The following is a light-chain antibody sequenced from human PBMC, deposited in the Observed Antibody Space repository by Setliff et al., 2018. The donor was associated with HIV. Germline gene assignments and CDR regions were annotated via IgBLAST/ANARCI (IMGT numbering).Light chain of an antibody. CDR3: TSYTSSDIYV. Sequence: SALTQPASVSGSPGQSITISCTGTSSDVGTYNYVSWYQQHPGKAPKLMIYDVSKRPSGVSDRFSGSKSGNTASLTISGLQAEDEADYYCTSYTSSDIYVFATGTKV. V-gene: IGLV2-14*03. J-gene: IGLJ1*01. CDR1: SSDVGTYNY. CDR2: DVS.